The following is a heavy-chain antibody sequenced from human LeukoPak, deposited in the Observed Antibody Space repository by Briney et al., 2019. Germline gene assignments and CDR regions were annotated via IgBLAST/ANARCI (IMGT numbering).Heavy chain of an antibody. CDR2: FDPEDGET. D-gene: IGHD5-18*01. J-gene: IGHJ5*02. Sequence: ASVKVSCTVSGYTLTELSMHWVRQAPGKGLEWVGGFDPEDGETIYARKFQGRVTMTEDTSTDTAYMELSSLRSEDTAAYYCATVSVDTAGNWFDPWGQGTLVTVSS. V-gene: IGHV1-24*01. CDR3: ATVSVDTAGNWFDP. CDR1: GYTLTELS.